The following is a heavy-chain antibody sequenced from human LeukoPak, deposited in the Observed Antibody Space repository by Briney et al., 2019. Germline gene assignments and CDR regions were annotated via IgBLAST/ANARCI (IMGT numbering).Heavy chain of an antibody. V-gene: IGHV4-59*01. Sequence: SETLSLTCTVSGGSISSYYWSWIRQPPGKGLEWIGYIYYSGSTNYNPSLKSRVTISVDTSKNQFSLKLSSVTAADTAVYYCARVFSDSSSRYVVYWGQGTLVTVSS. CDR1: GGSISSYY. CDR2: IYYSGST. J-gene: IGHJ4*02. CDR3: ARVFSDSSSRYVVY. D-gene: IGHD6-13*01.